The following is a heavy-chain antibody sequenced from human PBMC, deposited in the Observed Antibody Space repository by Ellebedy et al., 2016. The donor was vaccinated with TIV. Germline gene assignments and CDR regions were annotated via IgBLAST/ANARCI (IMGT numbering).Heavy chain of an antibody. D-gene: IGHD4-23*01. J-gene: IGHJ4*02. CDR3: ARDGGYGGNSGFDY. CDR1: GFTFSSYG. Sequence: GESLKISCAASGFTFSSYGMHWVRQAPGKGLEWVAVIWYDGSNKYYADSVKGRFTISRDNSKNTLYLQINSLRAEDTAVYYCARDGGYGGNSGFDYWGQGTLVTVSS. V-gene: IGHV3-33*01. CDR2: IWYDGSNK.